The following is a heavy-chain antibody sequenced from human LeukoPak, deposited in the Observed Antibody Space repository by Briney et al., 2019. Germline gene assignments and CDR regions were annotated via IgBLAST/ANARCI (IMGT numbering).Heavy chain of an antibody. CDR2: ISGSGTI. J-gene: IGHJ5*02. Sequence: SETLSLTCTVSGGSINSYWSWIRQPAGKVLEWIGRISGSGTITYNPALQSRLSISIDTSKNQFSLKLMSVTAADTAVYYCARDSGTTGEVKFDPWGQGTLVTVSS. V-gene: IGHV4-4*07. CDR1: GGSINSY. D-gene: IGHD3-10*01. CDR3: ARDSGTTGEVKFDP.